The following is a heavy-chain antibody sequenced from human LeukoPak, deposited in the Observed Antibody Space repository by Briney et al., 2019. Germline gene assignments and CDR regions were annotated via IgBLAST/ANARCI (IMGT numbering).Heavy chain of an antibody. J-gene: IGHJ4*02. V-gene: IGHV3-7*01. CDR1: GFTFSNSW. Sequence: PGGSLRLSCLASGFTFSNSWMTWVRQAPGRGLEWVANIKEDGSDKQYVDSVRGRFTISRDNAKNSLYLQMNSLRAEDTAVYYCASNSMVRGKGTDYWGQGTLVTASS. D-gene: IGHD3-10*01. CDR3: ASNSMVRGKGTDY. CDR2: IKEDGSDK.